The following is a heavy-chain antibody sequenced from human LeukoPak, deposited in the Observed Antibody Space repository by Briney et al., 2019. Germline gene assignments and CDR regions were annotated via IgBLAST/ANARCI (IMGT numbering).Heavy chain of an antibody. CDR3: ARGSYGSGGYSS. J-gene: IGHJ5*02. D-gene: IGHD3-10*01. V-gene: IGHV4-34*01. CDR2: IHHSGST. Sequence: SETLSLTCVVHSGSFSGYFWSWIRQPPGEGLEWIGEIHHSGSTNYNPSLKSRVTVSVDTSKNHFSLKLYSVTAADTAVYYCARGSYGSGGYSSWGQGTLVTVSS. CDR1: SGSFSGYF.